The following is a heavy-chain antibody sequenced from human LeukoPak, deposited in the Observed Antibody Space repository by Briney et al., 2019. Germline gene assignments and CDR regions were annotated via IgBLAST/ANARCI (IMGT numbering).Heavy chain of an antibody. D-gene: IGHD6-13*01. CDR2: VSISSGTI. CDR3: ARVKGGYRSN. CDR1: GFTFSGHN. Sequence: GGSLRLSCAASGFTFSGHNMNWVRQAPGRGLEWISFVSISSGTIYYADSVEGRFTISRDNAENSLYLQMNSLRAEDTAVYYCARVKGGYRSNWGQGTLVTVSS. V-gene: IGHV3-48*04. J-gene: IGHJ4*02.